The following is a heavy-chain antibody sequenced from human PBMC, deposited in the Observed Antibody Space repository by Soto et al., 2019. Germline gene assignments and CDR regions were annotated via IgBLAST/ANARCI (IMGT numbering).Heavy chain of an antibody. CDR2: ISYDGSNK. D-gene: IGHD6-19*01. Sequence: QVQVVESGGGVVQPGRSLRLSCAASGFTFSTYAMHWVRQAPGKGLEWVAVISYDGSNKYYADSVKGRFTISRDNSKSTLYLQMNSLRAEDTAVYYCARVKQWLDVDYWGQGTLVTVSS. CDR1: GFTFSTYA. V-gene: IGHV3-30-3*01. J-gene: IGHJ4*02. CDR3: ARVKQWLDVDY.